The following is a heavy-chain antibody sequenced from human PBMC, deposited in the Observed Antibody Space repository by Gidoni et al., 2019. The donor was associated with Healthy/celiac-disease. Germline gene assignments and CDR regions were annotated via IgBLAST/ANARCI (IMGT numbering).Heavy chain of an antibody. V-gene: IGHV4-38-2*01. Sequence: WIGSIYHSGSTYYNPSLKSRVTISVDTSKNQFSLKLSSVTAADTAVYYCARSSGWYRKYYFDYWGQGTLVTVSS. CDR3: ARSSGWYRKYYFDY. J-gene: IGHJ4*02. D-gene: IGHD6-19*01. CDR2: IYHSGST.